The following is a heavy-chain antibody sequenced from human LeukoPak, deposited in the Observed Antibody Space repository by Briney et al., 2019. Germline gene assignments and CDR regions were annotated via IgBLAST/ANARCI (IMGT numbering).Heavy chain of an antibody. CDR1: EFTFSSYG. CDR2: ISYDGSNK. CDR3: ASLPRGDAFDI. Sequence: GRSLRLSCAASEFTFSSYGMHWVRQAPGKGLEWVAVISYDGSNKYYADSVKGRFTISRDNSKNTLYLQMNSLRAEDTAVYYCASLPRGDAFDIWGQGTMVTVSS. J-gene: IGHJ3*02. V-gene: IGHV3-30*03.